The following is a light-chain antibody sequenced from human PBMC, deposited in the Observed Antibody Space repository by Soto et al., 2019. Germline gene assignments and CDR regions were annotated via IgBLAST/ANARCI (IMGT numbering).Light chain of an antibody. CDR1: QTVSSSY. Sequence: EIVLTQSPGTLSLSPGERATLSCRASQTVSSSYLAWYQQKVGQAPRLLIYGASSRATGIPDRFSGSGSGTDFTLTISRLEPEDFAVYNCQQYGTSLFTFGPGTKVDIK. J-gene: IGKJ3*01. V-gene: IGKV3-20*01. CDR2: GAS. CDR3: QQYGTSLFT.